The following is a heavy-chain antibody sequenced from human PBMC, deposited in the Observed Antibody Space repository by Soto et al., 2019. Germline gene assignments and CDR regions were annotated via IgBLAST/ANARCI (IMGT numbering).Heavy chain of an antibody. Sequence: QLQESGPGLVKPSETLSLTCSVSGDSINSDKYYWGWIRQPPGKGLEWIGSIYYRGNTYYNPSLQTRVTISLDKSKSQFSLRPSSVTAADSAVYFCARLEGLATISYYFDFWGQGAQVTVSS. J-gene: IGHJ4*02. CDR3: ARLEGLATISYYFDF. CDR1: GDSINSDKYY. D-gene: IGHD3-9*01. CDR2: IYYRGNT. V-gene: IGHV4-39*01.